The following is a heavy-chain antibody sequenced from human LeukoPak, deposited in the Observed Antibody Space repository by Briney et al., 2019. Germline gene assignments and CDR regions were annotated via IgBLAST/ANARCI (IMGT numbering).Heavy chain of an antibody. Sequence: PSETLSLTCTVSGYSISSGYYWAWIRQPPGKGLEWIGSIYHSGSTYYKPSLKSRVTISVDTSKNQFSLKLSSVTAADTAVYYCARAFYSKSWYHKEDFFDYWGQGTTVTVSS. V-gene: IGHV4-38-2*02. D-gene: IGHD6-13*01. CDR2: IYHSGST. J-gene: IGHJ4*02. CDR3: ARAFYSKSWYHKEDFFDY. CDR1: GYSISSGYY.